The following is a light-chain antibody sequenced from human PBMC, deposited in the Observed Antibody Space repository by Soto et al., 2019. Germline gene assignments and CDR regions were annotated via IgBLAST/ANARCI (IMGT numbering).Light chain of an antibody. CDR3: QQYGSSPLT. CDR2: GAS. CDR1: QSVGSN. J-gene: IGKJ4*01. Sequence: IVMTQSPATLSVSPGERATLSCRASQSVGSNLAWYQQKPGQAPRLVIYGASTRATAIPARFSGGGSGTEFTLTISSLQSEDFAVYYCQQYGSSPLTFGGGTKVEIK. V-gene: IGKV3-15*01.